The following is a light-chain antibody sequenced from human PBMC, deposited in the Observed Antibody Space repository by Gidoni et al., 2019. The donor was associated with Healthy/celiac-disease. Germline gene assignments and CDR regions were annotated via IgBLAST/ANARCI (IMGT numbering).Light chain of an antibody. CDR1: QSVSSY. CDR3: QQRRNWPPMPT. V-gene: IGKV3-11*01. CDR2: DAS. Sequence: EIVLTQSPATLSLSPGERATLSCRARQSVSSYLACYQQKPGQAPRLLIYDASNRPTGNPARFSGSGSGTDFPLTLSRLAPDDFAVYYCQQRRNWPPMPTFGQGTKLEIK. J-gene: IGKJ2*01.